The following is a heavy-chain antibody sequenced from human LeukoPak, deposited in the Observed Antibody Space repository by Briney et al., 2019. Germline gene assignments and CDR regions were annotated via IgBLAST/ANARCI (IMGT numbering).Heavy chain of an antibody. CDR3: ATAPYEYIWGTYRTNWFDP. J-gene: IGHJ5*01. Sequence: SETLSLTCTVSGGSISDYYWNWMRQPPGKGLEWIGYSYYSGNTYYNPSLKSRVTISMDTSKNQFSLKLNSMTAADTAVYYCATAPYEYIWGTYRTNWFDPWGQGTLVTVSS. V-gene: IGHV4-59*08. CDR2: SYYSGNT. D-gene: IGHD3-16*02. CDR1: GGSISDYY.